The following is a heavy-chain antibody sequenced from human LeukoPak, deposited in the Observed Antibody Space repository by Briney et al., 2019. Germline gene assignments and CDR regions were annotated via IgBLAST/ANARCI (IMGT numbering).Heavy chain of an antibody. V-gene: IGHV1-18*01. J-gene: IGHJ6*03. CDR1: GYTFTSYG. Sequence: GASVKVSCKASGYTFTSYGISWVRQAPGQGLEWMGWISAYNGNTNYAQKLQGRVTMTTDTSTSTAYMELRSLRSDDTAVYYCARLFMVRGVITYYYYYMDVWGKGTTVTVSS. CDR2: ISAYNGNT. CDR3: ARLFMVRGVITYYYYYMDV. D-gene: IGHD3-10*01.